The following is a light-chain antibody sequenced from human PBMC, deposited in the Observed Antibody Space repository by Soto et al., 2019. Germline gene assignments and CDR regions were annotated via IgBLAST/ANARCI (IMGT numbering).Light chain of an antibody. CDR2: GAS. J-gene: IGKJ2*01. CDR3: QQYNNWPPYT. V-gene: IGKV3-15*01. Sequence: EIVMTQSPAPLSVSPGERATLSCRASQSVSSNLAWYQQKPGHAPRLLIYGASTRATGIPARLSGSGSGTEFTLTISSLQSEDFAVYHCQQYNNWPPYTFGQGTKLEIK. CDR1: QSVSSN.